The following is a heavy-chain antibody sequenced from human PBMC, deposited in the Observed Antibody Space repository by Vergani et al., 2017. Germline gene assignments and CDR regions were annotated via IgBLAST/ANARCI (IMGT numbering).Heavy chain of an antibody. CDR3: AKVGRAGVDGTFGAFDI. D-gene: IGHD3-16*01. CDR2: LSASDRRT. V-gene: IGHV3-23*01. Sequence: EVQLLESGGDLVQPGGSLRLSCAASGFTFIMHAMSWVRQAPGKGLEWVSTLSASDRRTHYADSVKGRFTISRDNSKNTLFLHMNSLRPEDTAVYYCAKVGRAGVDGTFGAFDIWGQGTMVTVSS. J-gene: IGHJ3*02. CDR1: GFTFIMHA.